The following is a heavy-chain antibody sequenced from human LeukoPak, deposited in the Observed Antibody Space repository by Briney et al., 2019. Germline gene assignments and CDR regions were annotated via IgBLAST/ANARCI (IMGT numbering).Heavy chain of an antibody. J-gene: IGHJ4*02. Sequence: GGSLRLSCVASGLSVSSNYMSWVRQAPGKGLEYVSTINDDGSLTYYADSVKGRFTISRDNSKNTVYLQMNNLRPDDSAVYHCLKGGWATIGPPKDWGQGTQVSVSS. D-gene: IGHD5-24*01. CDR3: LKGGWATIGPPKD. CDR2: INDDGSLT. CDR1: GLSVSSNY. V-gene: IGHV3-64D*08.